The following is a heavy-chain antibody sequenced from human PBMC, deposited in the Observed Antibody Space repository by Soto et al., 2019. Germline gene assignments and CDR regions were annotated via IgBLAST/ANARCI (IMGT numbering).Heavy chain of an antibody. D-gene: IGHD2-2*02. CDR3: ARDCSSTSCYTPHYGMDV. CDR2: IYSDGST. CDR1: GFSVSGNY. J-gene: IGHJ6*02. Sequence: LRLSCAASGFSVSGNYMSWVRQAPGKGLEWVSVIYSDGSTYYADSVKGRFTISRDNSKNMMYLQMNSLRAEDTAVYYCARDCSSTSCYTPHYGMDVWGQGTTVTVSS. V-gene: IGHV3-53*01.